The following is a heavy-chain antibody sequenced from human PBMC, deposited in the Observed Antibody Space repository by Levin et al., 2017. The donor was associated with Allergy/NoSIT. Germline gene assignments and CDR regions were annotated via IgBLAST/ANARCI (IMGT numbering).Heavy chain of an antibody. Sequence: SSQTLSLTCTVSGGSITNYYWSWIRQPPGKGLEWIGYIYYSGSTNYNPSLKSRVTISVDTSKNQFSLKLSSVTAADSAVYYCARDRTIAAAGGGHYYYGMDGWGQGTTVTVSS. D-gene: IGHD6-13*01. CDR1: GGSITNYY. CDR2: IYYSGST. CDR3: ARDRTIAAAGGGHYYYGMDG. V-gene: IGHV4-59*01. J-gene: IGHJ6*02.